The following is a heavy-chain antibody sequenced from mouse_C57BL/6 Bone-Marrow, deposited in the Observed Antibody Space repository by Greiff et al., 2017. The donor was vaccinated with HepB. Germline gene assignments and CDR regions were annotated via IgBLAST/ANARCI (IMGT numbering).Heavy chain of an antibody. CDR3: AKTPSYYYCSSYGFAY. CDR2: IWRGGST. Sequence: VKLMESGPGLVQPSQSLSITCTVSGFSFTSYGVHWVRQSPGKGLEWLGVIWRGGSTDYTEAFMSILSITKDNSKSQVFFKMNSLQAYDTAIYYCAKTPSYYYCSSYGFAYWGQGTLVTVSA. D-gene: IGHD1-1*01. CDR1: GFSFTSYG. V-gene: IGHV2-5*01. J-gene: IGHJ3*01.